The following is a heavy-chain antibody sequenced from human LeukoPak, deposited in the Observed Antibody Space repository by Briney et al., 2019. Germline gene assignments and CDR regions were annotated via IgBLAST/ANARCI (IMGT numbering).Heavy chain of an antibody. J-gene: IGHJ4*02. CDR2: IYYSGST. V-gene: IGHV4-39*01. CDR3: TRHSRGPAAGPAFDY. Sequence: SETLSLTCTVSGGSISSSTYYWGWIRQPPGKGLGWIGSIYYSGSTYYNPSLKSRVTISVDTSKNQFSLSSVTAADTAVYYCTRHSRGPAAGPAFDYWGQGTLVTVSS. D-gene: IGHD6-13*01. CDR1: GGSISSSTYY.